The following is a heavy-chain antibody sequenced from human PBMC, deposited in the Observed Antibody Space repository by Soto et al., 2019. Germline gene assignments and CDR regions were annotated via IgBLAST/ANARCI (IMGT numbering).Heavy chain of an antibody. V-gene: IGHV4-39*07. D-gene: IGHD2-15*01. CDR1: GASIRSTHYF. J-gene: IGHJ4*02. CDR3: ARTKCSGGSCYSWSLDY. Sequence: SETLSLTCKVSGASIRSTHYFWGWIRQPPGKGLEWIGNFYSSGVTHYNPSLKSRVTISVDTSKNQFSLKLSFVTAADTAMYYCARTKCSGGSCYSWSLDYWGQGTPVTVSS. CDR2: FYSSGVT.